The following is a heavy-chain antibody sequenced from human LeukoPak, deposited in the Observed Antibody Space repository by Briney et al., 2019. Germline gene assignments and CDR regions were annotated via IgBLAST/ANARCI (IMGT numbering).Heavy chain of an antibody. CDR3: AREEKYNSDLLEY. CDR2: ISANGRST. CDR1: GFIFSTFA. D-gene: IGHD6-19*01. V-gene: IGHV3-64*02. J-gene: IGHJ4*02. Sequence: GGSLRLSCAASGFIFSTFAMHWVRQTPGKGLEFVAAISANGRSTYYADSVKGRFTISRDNSKNILYLHMGSLRTEDMAVYYCAREEKYNSDLLEYWGQGALVSVSS.